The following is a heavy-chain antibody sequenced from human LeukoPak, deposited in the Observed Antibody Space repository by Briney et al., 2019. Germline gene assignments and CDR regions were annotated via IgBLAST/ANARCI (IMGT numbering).Heavy chain of an antibody. CDR2: ISYDGSNK. V-gene: IGHV3-30-3*01. CDR1: GFTFSSNA. Sequence: PGRSLRLSCAASGFTFSSNAMHWVRQAPGKGLEWVAVISYDGSNKYYADSVKGRFTISRDSSKNTLYLQMNSLRVEDTAIYCCAKGGGNYPEWGQGTLVTVSS. J-gene: IGHJ4*02. CDR3: AKGGGNYPE. D-gene: IGHD1-26*01.